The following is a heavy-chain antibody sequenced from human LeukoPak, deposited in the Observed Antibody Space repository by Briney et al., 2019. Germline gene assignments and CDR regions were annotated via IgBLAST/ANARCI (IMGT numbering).Heavy chain of an antibody. Sequence: PGGSLRLSCAASGFTFSSYGMHWVRQAPGKGLEWVVVIWYDGSNKYYADSVKGRFTISRDNSKNTLYLQMNSLRAEDTAVYYCARDPEYYDILTGYSYYYGMDVWGQGTTVTVSS. CDR1: GFTFSSYG. V-gene: IGHV3-33*01. J-gene: IGHJ6*02. CDR2: IWYDGSNK. CDR3: ARDPEYYDILTGYSYYYGMDV. D-gene: IGHD3-9*01.